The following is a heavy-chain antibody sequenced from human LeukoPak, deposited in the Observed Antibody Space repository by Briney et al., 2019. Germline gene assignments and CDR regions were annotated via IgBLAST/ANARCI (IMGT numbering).Heavy chain of an antibody. CDR1: GYTLTELS. CDR3: ATDAKDLRFLEGAFDT. CDR2: FDPEDGET. J-gene: IGHJ3*02. D-gene: IGHD3-3*01. V-gene: IGHV1-24*01. Sequence: ASVKVSCKVSGYTLTELSMHWVRQAPGKGLEWMGGFDPEDGETIYAQKFQGRVTMTEDTSTDTAYMELSSLRSEDTAVYYCATDAKDLRFLEGAFDTWGQGTMVTVSS.